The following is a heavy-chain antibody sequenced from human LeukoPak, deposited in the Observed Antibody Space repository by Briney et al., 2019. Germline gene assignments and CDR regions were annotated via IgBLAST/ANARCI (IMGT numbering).Heavy chain of an antibody. V-gene: IGHV1-2*02. J-gene: IGHJ4*02. CDR3: ARESPGYSYGYFDY. CDR1: GYSFTGYY. CDR2: INPNSGGT. D-gene: IGHD5-18*01. Sequence: ASVKVSCKASGYSFTGYYMHWVRQAPGQGLEWMGWINPNSGGTNYAQKFQGRVTMTRDTSISTAYMELSRLRSDDTAVYYCARESPGYSYGYFDYWGQGTLVTVSS.